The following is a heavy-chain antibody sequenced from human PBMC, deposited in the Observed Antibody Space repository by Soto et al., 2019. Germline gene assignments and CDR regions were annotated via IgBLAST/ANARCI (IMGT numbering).Heavy chain of an antibody. CDR3: ARPPLYSSGGYFDT. V-gene: IGHV3-23*01. D-gene: IGHD6-19*01. Sequence: GGSLRLSCAASGFRLGFYWMSGFRQAPGKGLEWVSSISNDAGRTFYADSVRGRLTVSRDRSTDTLYLQMTSLRAEDTAVYFCARPPLYSSGGYFDTWGQGALVTVSS. CDR2: ISNDAGRT. CDR1: GFRLGFYW. J-gene: IGHJ4*02.